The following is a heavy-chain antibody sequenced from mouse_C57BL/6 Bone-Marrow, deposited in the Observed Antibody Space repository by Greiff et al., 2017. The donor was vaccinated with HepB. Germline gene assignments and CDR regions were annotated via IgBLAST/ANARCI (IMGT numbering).Heavy chain of an antibody. V-gene: IGHV5-4*01. Sequence: EVKLMESGGGLVKPGGSLKLSCAASGFTFSSYAMSWVRQTPEKRLEWVATISVGGSYTYYPDNVKGRFTISRDNAKNNLYLQMSHLKSKDTTMYYCARDSSPWFAYWGQGTLVTVSA. CDR1: GFTFSSYA. CDR3: ARDSSPWFAY. J-gene: IGHJ3*01. D-gene: IGHD1-1*01. CDR2: ISVGGSYT.